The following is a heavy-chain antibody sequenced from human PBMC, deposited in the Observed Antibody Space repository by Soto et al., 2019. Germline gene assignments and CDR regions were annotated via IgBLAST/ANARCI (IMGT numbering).Heavy chain of an antibody. Sequence: PSETLSLTCTVSGGSISSSSYYWGWIRPPPGKGLEWIGYIYYSGSTNYNPSLKSRVTISVDTSKNQFSLKLSSVTAADTAVYYCARQSWNYRNWFDPWGQGTLVTVSS. CDR2: IYYSGST. D-gene: IGHD1-7*01. J-gene: IGHJ5*02. V-gene: IGHV4-61*05. CDR1: GGSISSSSYY. CDR3: ARQSWNYRNWFDP.